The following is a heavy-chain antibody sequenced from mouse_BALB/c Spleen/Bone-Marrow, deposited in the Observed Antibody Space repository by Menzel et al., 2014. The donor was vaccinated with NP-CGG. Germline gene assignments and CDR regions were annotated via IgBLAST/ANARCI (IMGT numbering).Heavy chain of an antibody. CDR3: ARRGDNRAMDY. CDR1: GFSLTSYG. CDR2: IWSDGST. J-gene: IGHJ4*01. Sequence: VQLQQSGPGLVSPSQGLSITCTVSGFSLTSYGVHWVRQPPGKGLEWLVVIWSDGSTSYNSALKSRLSISKDNSKSQVFLKMNSLQTDDTAMYYCARRGDNRAMDYWGQGTSVTVSS. V-gene: IGHV2-6*02. D-gene: IGHD1-3*01.